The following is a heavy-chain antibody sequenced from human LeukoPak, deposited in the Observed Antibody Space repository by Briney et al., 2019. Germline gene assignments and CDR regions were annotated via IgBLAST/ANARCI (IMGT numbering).Heavy chain of an antibody. CDR2: ISSSVSTI. CDR1: GFTFSSYW. J-gene: IGHJ6*02. D-gene: IGHD3-10*01. Sequence: AGRSLRLSCAASGFTFSSYWMSWVRQAPGKGLEWVSYISSSVSTIYYADSVKGRFTISRDNAKNSLYLQMNSLRAEDTAVYYCARDGSLWFGELGHYYYYGMDVWGQGTTVTVSS. CDR3: ARDGSLWFGELGHYYYYGMDV. V-gene: IGHV3-48*04.